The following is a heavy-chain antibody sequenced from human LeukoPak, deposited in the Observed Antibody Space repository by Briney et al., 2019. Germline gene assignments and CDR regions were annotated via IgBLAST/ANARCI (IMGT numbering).Heavy chain of an antibody. V-gene: IGHV4-39*01. Sequence: SETLSLTCTVSGGSISSSRAYWDWIRQPPGKGLEWIGSLSYTGITYYNPSLKSRVTISVDTSKNQFSLKLSSVTAADTAVYYCARNPYYYDSGSYYNSAFDIWGQGTLVTVSS. D-gene: IGHD3-10*01. CDR1: GGSISSSRAY. CDR3: ARNPYYYDSGSYYNSAFDI. CDR2: LSYTGIT. J-gene: IGHJ3*02.